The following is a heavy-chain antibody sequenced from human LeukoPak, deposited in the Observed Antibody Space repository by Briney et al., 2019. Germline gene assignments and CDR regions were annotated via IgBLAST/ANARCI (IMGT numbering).Heavy chain of an antibody. CDR2: ISSSGSTI. CDR1: GFTFSRYY. D-gene: IGHD2-2*01. CDR3: VGGARTSSAGFDY. V-gene: IGHV3-11*04. Sequence: GGSLRPSCAASGFTFSRYYMSWIRQAPGKGLEWVSYISSSGSTIYDPDSVKGRFTISRDNAKNSLYLRMNSLRAEDTAIYYCVGGARTSSAGFDYWGQGTLVTVSS. J-gene: IGHJ4*02.